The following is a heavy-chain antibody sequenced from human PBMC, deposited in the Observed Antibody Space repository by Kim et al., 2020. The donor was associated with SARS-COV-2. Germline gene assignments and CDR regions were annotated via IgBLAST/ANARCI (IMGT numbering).Heavy chain of an antibody. Sequence: TPSLKSRVTISVDTSKNQFSLKLSSVTAADTAVYYCAREVGDSSGYYLDYWGQGTLVTVSS. CDR3: AREVGDSSGYYLDY. D-gene: IGHD3-22*01. J-gene: IGHJ4*02. V-gene: IGHV4-39*07.